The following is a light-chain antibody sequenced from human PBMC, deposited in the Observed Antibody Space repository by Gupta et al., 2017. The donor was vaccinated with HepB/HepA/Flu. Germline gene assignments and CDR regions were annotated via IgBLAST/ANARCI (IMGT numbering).Light chain of an antibody. V-gene: IGKV1-17*01. J-gene: IGKJ2*01. CDR3: QHENSCPWS. Sequence: DIQVTQTPSSLSASVGDRVTITCRASQGIRNDLGWYQQKPGKAPKRLIYAASRLQSGVPSRFSGSGSGTEFTLAISSRQPDDFATYYCQHENSCPWSLGQGTKLEIK. CDR2: AAS. CDR1: QGIRND.